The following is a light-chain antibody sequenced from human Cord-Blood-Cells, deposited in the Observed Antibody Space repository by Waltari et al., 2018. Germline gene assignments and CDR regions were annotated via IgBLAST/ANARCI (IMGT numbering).Light chain of an antibody. Sequence: ELVLTQSPGTLSLSPGDRATRSCRASQSVSSSYLAWYQQKPGQAPRLLIYGTSSRATGIPDRFSGSGSGTDFTLTISRLEPEDFAVYYCQQYGSSPRTFGQGTKVEIK. V-gene: IGKV3-20*01. CDR2: GTS. CDR1: QSVSSSY. CDR3: QQYGSSPRT. J-gene: IGKJ1*01.